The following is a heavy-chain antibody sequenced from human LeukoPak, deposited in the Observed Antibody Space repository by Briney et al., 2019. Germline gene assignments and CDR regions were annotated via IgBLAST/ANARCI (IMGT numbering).Heavy chain of an antibody. Sequence: ASVKDSCKASGYTFTGYYMHWVRQAPGQGLEWMGRINPNSGGTNYAQKFQGRVTMTRDTSISTAYMELSRLRSDDTAVYYCAREAGGSYYEGPYYYYYYMDVWGKGTTVTVSS. CDR3: AREAGGSYYEGPYYYYYYMDV. CDR1: GYTFTGYY. D-gene: IGHD1-26*01. V-gene: IGHV1-2*06. CDR2: INPNSGGT. J-gene: IGHJ6*03.